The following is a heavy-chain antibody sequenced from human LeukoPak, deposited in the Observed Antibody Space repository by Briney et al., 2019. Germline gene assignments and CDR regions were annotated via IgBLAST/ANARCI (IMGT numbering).Heavy chain of an antibody. Sequence: SETLSLTCTVSGGSIYSYNYYWGWIRQPPGKGLEWIGSIHYSGSAYYNPSLKSRVTISVDTSKNQFSLKLSSVTAADTAVYYCARGRRGSYLRYFDYWGQGTLVTVSS. D-gene: IGHD1-26*01. J-gene: IGHJ4*02. V-gene: IGHV4-39*07. CDR2: IHYSGSA. CDR3: ARGRRGSYLRYFDY. CDR1: GGSIYSYNYY.